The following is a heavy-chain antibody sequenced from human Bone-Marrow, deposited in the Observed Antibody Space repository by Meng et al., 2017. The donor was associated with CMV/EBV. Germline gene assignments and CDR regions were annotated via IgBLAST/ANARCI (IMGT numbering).Heavy chain of an antibody. CDR3: ARGPFYCSTTSCYTDWFDP. J-gene: IGHJ5*02. D-gene: IGHD2-2*02. V-gene: IGHV3-74*01. CDR2: INSDGSST. CDR1: GFTFSSYW. Sequence: GESLKIFCAASGFTFSSYWMHWVRQGPGKGLVWVSRINSDGSSTSYADSVKGRFTISRDNAKNTLYLQMNSLRAEDTAVYYCARGPFYCSTTSCYTDWFDPWGQGTLVTVSS.